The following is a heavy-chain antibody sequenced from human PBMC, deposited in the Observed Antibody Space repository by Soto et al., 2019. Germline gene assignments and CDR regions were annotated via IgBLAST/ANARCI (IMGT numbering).Heavy chain of an antibody. J-gene: IGHJ4*02. Sequence: GGSLRLSCAASGFTFSSYGMHWVRQAPGKGLEWVAVISYDGSNKYYADSVKGRFTISRDNSKNTLYLQMNSLRAEDTAVYYCAKRADSDVLLWFGEPSKDFDYWGQGTLVTVSS. CDR3: AKRADSDVLLWFGEPSKDFDY. CDR2: ISYDGSNK. D-gene: IGHD3-10*01. CDR1: GFTFSSYG. V-gene: IGHV3-30*18.